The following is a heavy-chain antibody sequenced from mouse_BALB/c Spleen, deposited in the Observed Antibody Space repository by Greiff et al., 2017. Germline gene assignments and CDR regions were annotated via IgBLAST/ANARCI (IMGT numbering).Heavy chain of an antibody. CDR2: INPSTGYT. D-gene: IGHD2-3*01. V-gene: IGHV1-7*01. CDR1: GYTFTSYW. J-gene: IGHJ4*01. CDR3: ARYPDGYYVYAMDY. Sequence: VQRVESGAELAKPGASVKMSCKASGYTFTSYWMHWVKQRPGQGLEWIGYINPSTGYTEYNQKFKDKATLTADKSSSTAYMQLSSLTSEDSAVYYCARYPDGYYVYAMDYWGQGASDTVSS.